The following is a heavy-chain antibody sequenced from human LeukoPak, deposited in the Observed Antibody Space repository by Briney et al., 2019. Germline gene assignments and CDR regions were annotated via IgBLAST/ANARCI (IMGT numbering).Heavy chain of an antibody. Sequence: SETLSLTCAVSGGSISSSNWWSWVRQPPGKGLEWIGEIYHSGSTNYNPSLKSRVTISVDKSKNQFSLKLSSVTAADTAVYYCAREVIAAAVYNWFDPWGQGTLVTVSS. CDR2: IYHSGST. J-gene: IGHJ5*02. D-gene: IGHD6-13*01. V-gene: IGHV4-4*02. CDR1: GGSISSSNW. CDR3: AREVIAAAVYNWFDP.